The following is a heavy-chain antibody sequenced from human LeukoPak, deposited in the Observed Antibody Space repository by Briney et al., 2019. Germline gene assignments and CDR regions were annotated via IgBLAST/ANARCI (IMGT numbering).Heavy chain of an antibody. Sequence: KTGGSLRLSCAASGFTFSTYSMNWVRQAPGKGLEWVSSIISSSSYIYYADSVKGRFTISRDNAKNSLYLQMNSLRAEDTTVYYCARDPQYCSGGSCYSFDYWGQGTLATVSP. J-gene: IGHJ4*02. D-gene: IGHD2-15*01. CDR3: ARDPQYCSGGSCYSFDY. V-gene: IGHV3-21*01. CDR1: GFTFSTYS. CDR2: IISSSSYI.